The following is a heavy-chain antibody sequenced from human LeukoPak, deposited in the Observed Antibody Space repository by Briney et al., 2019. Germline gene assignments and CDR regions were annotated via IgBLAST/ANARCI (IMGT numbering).Heavy chain of an antibody. CDR3: ARGAWAVVVAASFDY. D-gene: IGHD2-15*01. J-gene: IGHJ4*02. V-gene: IGHV1-18*01. Sequence: ASVKASCKASGYTFTSYGISWVRQAPGQGLEWMGWISAYNGNTNYAQKLQGRVTMTTDTSTSTAYMELRSLRSDDTAVYYCARGAWAVVVAASFDYWGPGTLVTVSS. CDR2: ISAYNGNT. CDR1: GYTFTSYG.